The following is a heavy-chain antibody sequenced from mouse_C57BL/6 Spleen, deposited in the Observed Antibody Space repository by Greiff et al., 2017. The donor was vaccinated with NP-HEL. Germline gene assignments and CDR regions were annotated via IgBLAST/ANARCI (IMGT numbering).Heavy chain of an antibody. V-gene: IGHV1-69*01. CDR2: IDPSDSYT. Sequence: QVQLQQPGAELVMPGASVKLSCKASGYTFTSYWMHWVKQSPGQGLEWIGEIDPSDSYTTYNQKFKGKSTLTVDKSSSTAYMQLSSLTSEDSAVYYCARSGVLRMDYWGQGTSVTVSS. CDR3: ARSGVLRMDY. CDR1: GYTFTSYW. J-gene: IGHJ4*01. D-gene: IGHD1-1*01.